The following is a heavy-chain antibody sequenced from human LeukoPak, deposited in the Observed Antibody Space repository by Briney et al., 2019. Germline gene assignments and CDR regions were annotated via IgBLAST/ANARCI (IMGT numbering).Heavy chain of an antibody. D-gene: IGHD1-1*01. CDR1: GYSFTSYW. CDR3: ARQLTSGDCDY. Sequence: EESLKISCQGSGYSFTSYWICWVRQMPGRGLEWMGRIDPADSQTNYSPSFQGHVTISADKSISTVYLQWSTLKASDTAMYYCARQLTSGDCDYWGQGTLVTVSS. CDR2: IDPADSQT. J-gene: IGHJ4*02. V-gene: IGHV5-10-1*01.